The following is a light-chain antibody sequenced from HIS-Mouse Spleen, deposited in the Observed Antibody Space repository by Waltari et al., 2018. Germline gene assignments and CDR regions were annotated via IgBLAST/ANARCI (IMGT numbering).Light chain of an antibody. J-gene: IGLJ3*02. V-gene: IGLV2-14*01. CDR2: EVS. Sequence: QSALTQPASVSGSPGQSITISCTGTSRDVGGYNDVSWYQQHPGKAPKLMIYEVSNRPSGVSNRFSGSKSGNTASLTISGLQAEDEADYYCSSYTSSSTLVFGGGTKLTVL. CDR3: SSYTSSSTLV. CDR1: SRDVGGYND.